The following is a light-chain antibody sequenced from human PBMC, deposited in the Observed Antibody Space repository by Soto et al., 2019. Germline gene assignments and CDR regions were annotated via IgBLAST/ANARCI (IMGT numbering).Light chain of an antibody. CDR2: LNSDGSH. CDR3: QTWGTGIWV. J-gene: IGLJ3*02. Sequence: QSVLTQSPSASASLGASVKLTCTLSSGHSSYAIAWHQQQPEKGPRYLMKLNSDGSHSKGDGIPDRFSGSSSGAERYLTISRLQSEDEADYACQTWGTGIWVFGEGTKGTVL. CDR1: SGHSSYA. V-gene: IGLV4-69*01.